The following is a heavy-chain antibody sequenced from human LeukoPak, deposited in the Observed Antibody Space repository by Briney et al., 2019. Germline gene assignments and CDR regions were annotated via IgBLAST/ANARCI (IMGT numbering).Heavy chain of an antibody. CDR1: GIPFSSYG. J-gene: IGHJ4*02. CDR2: ISFDGSNK. Sequence: PGGSLRLSCAASGIPFSSYGMHWVRQAPGKGLEWVAVISFDGSNKYYADSVKGRFTISRDNSRNTLYLQMNSLKLEDTAVYYCAKDRLVHSTMGEGNFDSWGQGTLVTVFS. V-gene: IGHV3-30*18. CDR3: AKDRLVHSTMGEGNFDS. D-gene: IGHD3-10*01.